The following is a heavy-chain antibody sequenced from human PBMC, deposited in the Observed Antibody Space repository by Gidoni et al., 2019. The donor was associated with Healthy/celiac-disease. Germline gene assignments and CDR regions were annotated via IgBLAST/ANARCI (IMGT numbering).Heavy chain of an antibody. CDR2: IWYDGSNK. CDR3: ARVSRYSSSWYGSIDP. CDR1: GFTFSSYG. V-gene: IGHV3-33*01. D-gene: IGHD6-13*01. J-gene: IGHJ5*02. Sequence: QVQLVESGGGVVQPGRSLRLSCAASGFTFSSYGMHWVRQAPGKGLEWVAVIWYDGSNKYYADSVKGRFTISRDNSKNTLYLQMNSLRAEDTAVYYCARVSRYSSSWYGSIDPWGQGTLVTVSS.